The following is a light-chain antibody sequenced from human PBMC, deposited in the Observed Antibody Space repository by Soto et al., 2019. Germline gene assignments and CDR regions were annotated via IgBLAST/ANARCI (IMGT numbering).Light chain of an antibody. CDR2: AAS. CDR3: QQYYSYPIT. J-gene: IGKJ5*01. V-gene: IGKV1-8*01. CDR1: QGISSY. Sequence: AIRMTQSPASLSASAGDRFTITFLASQGISSYLAWYQQKPGKAPKLLIYAASTLQSGVPSRFSGSGSGTDFTLTISCLQSEDFATYYCQQYYSYPITFGQGTRLEIK.